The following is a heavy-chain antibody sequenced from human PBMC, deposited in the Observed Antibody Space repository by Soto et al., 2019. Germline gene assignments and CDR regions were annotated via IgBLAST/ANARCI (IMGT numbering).Heavy chain of an antibody. CDR2: ISGSGGST. J-gene: IGHJ4*02. CDR3: AKGLRYFDWPSPFDY. CDR1: GFTFSSYA. Sequence: EVQLLESGGGLVQPGGSLRLSCAASGFTFSSYAMSWVRQAPGKGLEWVSAISGSGGSTYYADSVKGRFTISRDNSKNKLYLQMNSLRAEDTAVYYCAKGLRYFDWPSPFDYWGQGTLVTVSS. D-gene: IGHD3-9*01. V-gene: IGHV3-23*01.